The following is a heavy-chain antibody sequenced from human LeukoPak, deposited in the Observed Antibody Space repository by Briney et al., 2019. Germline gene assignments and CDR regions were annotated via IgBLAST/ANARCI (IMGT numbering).Heavy chain of an antibody. D-gene: IGHD3-22*01. V-gene: IGHV4-30-4*01. CDR1: GGSISSGDYC. Sequence: SETLSLTCTVSGGSISSGDYCWSWIRQPPGKGLEWIGYIYYSGSTYYNPSLKSRVTISVDTSKNQFSLKLSSVTAADTAAYYCAKGSYYDSSGSFYFDYWGQGTLVTVSS. CDR3: AKGSYYDSSGSFYFDY. J-gene: IGHJ4*02. CDR2: IYYSGST.